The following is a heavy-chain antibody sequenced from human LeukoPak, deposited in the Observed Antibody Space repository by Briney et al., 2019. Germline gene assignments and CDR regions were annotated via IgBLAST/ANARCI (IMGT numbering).Heavy chain of an antibody. D-gene: IGHD5-18*01. V-gene: IGHV3-7*01. Sequence: GGSLRLSCTASGFIFSSYWMSWVRQAPGKGLEWVANIKQDGSEKYYVASVKGRFTISRDNAKNSLYLQMNSWRAEDTAVYYCAGGWIQLWPFDYWGQGALVTVSS. CDR2: IKQDGSEK. CDR3: AGGWIQLWPFDY. J-gene: IGHJ4*02. CDR1: GFIFSSYW.